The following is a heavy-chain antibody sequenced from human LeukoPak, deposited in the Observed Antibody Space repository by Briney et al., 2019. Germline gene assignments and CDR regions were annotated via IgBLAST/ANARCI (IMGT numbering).Heavy chain of an antibody. D-gene: IGHD6-13*01. V-gene: IGHV3-21*01. CDR1: GFTFSSYG. CDR3: ARDSSGTAGGYYFDY. Sequence: GGSLRLSCAASGFTFSSYGMHWVRQAPGKGLEWVSSISSSSSYIYYADSVKGRFTISRDNAKNSLYLQMNSLRAEDTAVYYCARDSSGTAGGYYFDYWGQGTLVTVSS. CDR2: ISSSSSYI. J-gene: IGHJ4*02.